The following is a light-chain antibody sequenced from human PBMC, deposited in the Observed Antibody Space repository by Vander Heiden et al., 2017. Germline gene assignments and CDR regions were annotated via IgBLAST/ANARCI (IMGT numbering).Light chain of an antibody. Sequence: DVVMPQSPLSLPVPLGQPASLSCRSSQSLVFSDVNTYLNWVQQRPGQCPRRLIYKVSNRESGGPDRFSGSGSGTDFTLQISRVEAEDVGVYYCMQGTHWPPITFGQGTRLEIK. V-gene: IGKV2-30*01. CDR2: KVS. CDR3: MQGTHWPPIT. J-gene: IGKJ5*01. CDR1: QSLVFSDVNTY.